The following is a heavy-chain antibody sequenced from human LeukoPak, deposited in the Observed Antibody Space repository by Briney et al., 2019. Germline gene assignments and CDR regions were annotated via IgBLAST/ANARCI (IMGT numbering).Heavy chain of an antibody. V-gene: IGHV4-34*01. CDR2: INHSGST. D-gene: IGHD3-10*01. J-gene: IGHJ3*02. CDR1: GGSISSYY. CDR3: ARGPTGEGAFDN. Sequence: PSETLSLTCTVSGGSISSYYWSWIRQPPGKGLEWIGEINHSGSTNYNPSLKSRVTISVDTSKNQFSLKLSSVTAADTAVYYCARGPTGEGAFDNWGQGTMVTVSS.